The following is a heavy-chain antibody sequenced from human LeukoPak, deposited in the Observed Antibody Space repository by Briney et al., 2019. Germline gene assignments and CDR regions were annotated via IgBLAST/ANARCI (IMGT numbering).Heavy chain of an antibody. V-gene: IGHV3-48*04. CDR2: ISSTSTI. CDR3: VRGAGKAYTDMVRGISYYFDY. D-gene: IGHD3-10*01. CDR1: GFTFSSYS. J-gene: IGHJ4*02. Sequence: GGSLRLSCAASGFTFSSYSMNWVRQAPGKGLEWVSYISSTSTIYYSDSVKGRFTISRDNAKNSLYLQMNSLRAEDTAVYYCVRGAGKAYTDMVRGISYYFDYWGQGTLVTVSS.